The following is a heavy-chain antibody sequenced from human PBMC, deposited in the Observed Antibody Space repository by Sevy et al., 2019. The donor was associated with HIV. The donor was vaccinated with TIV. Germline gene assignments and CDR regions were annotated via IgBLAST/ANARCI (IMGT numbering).Heavy chain of an antibody. V-gene: IGHV3-15*01. Sequence: GGSLRLSCAVSGFTFNNAWMNWVRQAPGTGLQWVGLIKSKIDGETTDYAAPVKGRFTISRDDSKNTLFLQMNTLKIEDTAVYYCATAPGYYDSAPFDYWGPGTLVTVSS. CDR1: GFTFNNAW. D-gene: IGHD3-22*01. J-gene: IGHJ4*02. CDR3: ATAPGYYDSAPFDY. CDR2: IKSKIDGETT.